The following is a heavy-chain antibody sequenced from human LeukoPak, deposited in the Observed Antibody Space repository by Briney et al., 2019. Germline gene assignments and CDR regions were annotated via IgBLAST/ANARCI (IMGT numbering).Heavy chain of an antibody. V-gene: IGHV4-39*01. J-gene: IGHJ4*02. Sequence: SETLSLTCTVSGGSISSSSYYWGWIRQPPGKGLEWIGSIYYSGSTYYNPSLKSRVTISVDTSKNQFSLKLSSVTAADTAVYYCARHEQQAMVFSGWGQGTLVTVSS. D-gene: IGHD5-18*01. CDR1: GGSISSSSYY. CDR2: IYYSGST. CDR3: ARHEQQAMVFSG.